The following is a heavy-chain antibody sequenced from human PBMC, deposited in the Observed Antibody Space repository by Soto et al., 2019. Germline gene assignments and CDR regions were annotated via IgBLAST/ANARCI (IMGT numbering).Heavy chain of an antibody. J-gene: IGHJ4*02. CDR1: GFTLSDHY. CDR2: SRDKPQGYST. Sequence: GGSLRLSCAVSGFTLSDHYIDWVRQAPGKGLEWVGRSRDKPQGYSTAYAASVKGRFTTSRDESKNSAYLQMNSLKTEDTAVYYCVRATYFSDSSGYTRCLDYWGQGTLVTVSS. CDR3: VRATYFSDSSGYTRCLDY. D-gene: IGHD3-22*01. V-gene: IGHV3-72*01.